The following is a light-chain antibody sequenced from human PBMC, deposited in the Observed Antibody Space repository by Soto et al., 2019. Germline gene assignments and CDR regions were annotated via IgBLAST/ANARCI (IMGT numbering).Light chain of an antibody. Sequence: IQLTQSPSSLSASVVDRVTITCRASQGLSSYLAWYQQKPGKAPKLLIYAASTLQSGVPSRFSGSESGTEFTLTISSLQSEDFAVYYCQQYNNWPPTFGPGTKVDIK. CDR1: QGLSSY. V-gene: IGKV1-9*01. CDR3: QQYNNWPPT. CDR2: AAS. J-gene: IGKJ3*01.